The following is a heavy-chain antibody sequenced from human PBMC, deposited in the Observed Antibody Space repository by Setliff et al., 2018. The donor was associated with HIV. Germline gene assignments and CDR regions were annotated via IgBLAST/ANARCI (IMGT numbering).Heavy chain of an antibody. J-gene: IGHJ4*02. CDR3: ARGGGFWSGQRDY. V-gene: IGHV4-34*01. D-gene: IGHD3-3*01. Sequence: AGTLSLTCAVYGGSLSDHYSTWIRQPPGKGLEWIGEINQSGISNFNPSLKSRVTMPIDTPKNQFSLKLSSVTAADTAVYFCARGGGFWSGQRDYWGQGTLVTVSS. CDR1: GGSLSDHY. CDR2: INQSGIS.